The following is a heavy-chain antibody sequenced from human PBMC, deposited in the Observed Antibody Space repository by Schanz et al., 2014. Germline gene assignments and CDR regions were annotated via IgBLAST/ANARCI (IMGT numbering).Heavy chain of an antibody. Sequence: EVQLLESGGGLVRPGGSLRLSCAASGFTFSNYGMNWVRQAPEKGLEWVSYISSSSGTIYYADSVKGRFTISRDNAKNLLYLQMNGLRAEDTAVYFCARDLSSLIQGDVWGKGTTVTVSS. D-gene: IGHD2-2*01. V-gene: IGHV3-48*01. CDR1: GFTFSNYG. J-gene: IGHJ6*04. CDR2: ISSSSGTI. CDR3: ARDLSSLIQGDV.